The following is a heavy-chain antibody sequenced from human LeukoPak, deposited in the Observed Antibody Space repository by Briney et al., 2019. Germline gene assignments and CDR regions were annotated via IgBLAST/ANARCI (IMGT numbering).Heavy chain of an antibody. CDR2: ISSSSSYI. D-gene: IGHD1-1*01. CDR1: GFTFSSYS. CDR3: ARDSLLATTLVDY. Sequence: GGSLSLSCAASGFTFSSYSMNWVRQAPGKGLEWVSSISSSSSYIYYADSVKGRFTISRDNAKNSLYLQMNSLRAEDTAVYYCARDSLLATTLVDYWGQGTLVTVSS. V-gene: IGHV3-21*01. J-gene: IGHJ4*02.